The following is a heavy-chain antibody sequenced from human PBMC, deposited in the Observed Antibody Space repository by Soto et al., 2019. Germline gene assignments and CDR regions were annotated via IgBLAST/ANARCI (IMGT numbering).Heavy chain of an antibody. CDR1: GGTFSRYA. Sequence: QVQLVQSGAEVKKPGSSVKVSCRASGGTFSRYAISWVRQAPGQGLEWMGGIIPLFGTANYTQKFEGRVTITADESTSTAYMDLRGLRSEDTAIYYCTRGWGYESTDLYYAYWGQGTLVTVSS. D-gene: IGHD3-22*01. J-gene: IGHJ4*02. CDR3: TRGWGYESTDLYYAY. V-gene: IGHV1-69*01. CDR2: IIPLFGTA.